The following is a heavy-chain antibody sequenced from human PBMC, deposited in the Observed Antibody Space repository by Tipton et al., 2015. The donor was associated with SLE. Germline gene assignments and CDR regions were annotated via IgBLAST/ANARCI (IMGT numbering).Heavy chain of an antibody. J-gene: IGHJ3*02. D-gene: IGHD1-26*01. CDR1: GGSISSSSYY. CDR2: IYYSGST. Sequence: TLSLTCTVSGGSISSSSYYWGWIRQPPGKGLEWIGSIYYSGSTYYNPSLKSRVTISVDTSKNQFSLKLSSVTAADTAVYYCARQRRVGATLIDAFDIWGQGTMVTVSS. CDR3: ARQRRVGATLIDAFDI. V-gene: IGHV4-39*07.